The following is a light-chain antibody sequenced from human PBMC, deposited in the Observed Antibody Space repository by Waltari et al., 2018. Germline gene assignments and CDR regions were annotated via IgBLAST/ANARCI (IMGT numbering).Light chain of an antibody. Sequence: EIQMPKSLSSLSASEGDRSAITCQASQDITNFLNWYQQKPGKAPKLLIYDASNLETGVPLRFSGSGSGTHFTLTITSLQPEDIATYYCQQYDHVPYTFGQGTRVEIK. CDR3: QQYDHVPYT. CDR2: DAS. CDR1: QDITNF. V-gene: IGKV1-33*01. J-gene: IGKJ2*01.